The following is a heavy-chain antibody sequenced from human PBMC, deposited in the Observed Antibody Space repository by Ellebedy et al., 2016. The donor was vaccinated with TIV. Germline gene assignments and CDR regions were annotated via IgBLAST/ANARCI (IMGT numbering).Heavy chain of an antibody. D-gene: IGHD3-16*01. CDR1: GFTFSSYD. CDR2: IGTAGDT. Sequence: GESLKISXAASGFTFSSYDMHWVRQATGKGLEWVSAIGTAGDTYYPGSVKGRFTISRDNSKNTLYLQMNSLRAEDTAVYYCARDHLPRGLKYGMDVWGQGTTVTVSS. V-gene: IGHV3-13*01. J-gene: IGHJ6*02. CDR3: ARDHLPRGLKYGMDV.